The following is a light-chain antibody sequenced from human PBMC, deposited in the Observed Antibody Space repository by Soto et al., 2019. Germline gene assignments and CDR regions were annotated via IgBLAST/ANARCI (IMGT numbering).Light chain of an antibody. CDR1: QTIDNT. CDR3: QHYNYWPYT. Sequence: EIVMTQSPATLSLSPGERATLSCTASQTIDNTLAWYQRKPGQAPRLLIYDASTRATGVPARFSGSGSGTDFTLTISSLQSEDFAGYYCQHYNYWPYTFGQGTKVDIK. J-gene: IGKJ2*01. V-gene: IGKV3-15*01. CDR2: DAS.